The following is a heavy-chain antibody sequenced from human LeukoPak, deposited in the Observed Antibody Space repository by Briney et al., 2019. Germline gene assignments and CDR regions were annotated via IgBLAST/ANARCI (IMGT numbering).Heavy chain of an antibody. D-gene: IGHD6-13*01. CDR1: GGSISSGSYY. Sequence: PSQTLSLTCTVSGGSISSGSYYWSWIRQPAGKGLEWIGRIYTSGSTNYNPSFKSRVTISVDTSKNQFSLKLSSVTAADTAVYYCARHEGGVQLLIDYWGQGTLVTVSS. V-gene: IGHV4-61*02. J-gene: IGHJ4*02. CDR2: IYTSGST. CDR3: ARHEGGVQLLIDY.